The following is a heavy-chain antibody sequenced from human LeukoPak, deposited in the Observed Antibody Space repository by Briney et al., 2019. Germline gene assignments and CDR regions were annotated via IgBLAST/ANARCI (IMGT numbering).Heavy chain of an antibody. D-gene: IGHD3-22*01. Sequence: ASVTASCKASGYSFTSYYVHCVRQAPGQGLEWVGVINPNDGGTISAQKLQDRVALTRDTSTSTVYMEMSSPKSDDTAVYYCARGPLLGYDTNDSGFDIWGQGTLVTVSS. CDR2: INPNDGGT. CDR1: GYSFTSYY. CDR3: ARGPLLGYDTNDSGFDI. V-gene: IGHV1-46*04. J-gene: IGHJ3*02.